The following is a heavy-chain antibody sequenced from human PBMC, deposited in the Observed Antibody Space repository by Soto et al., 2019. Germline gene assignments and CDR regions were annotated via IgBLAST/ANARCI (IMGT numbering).Heavy chain of an antibody. Sequence: PGESLKISCKGSGYSFTIYWVAWVRQMPGKSLEWMGIIYPGDSDTRYSPSFQGQVTISADKSISTAYLQWSSLKASDTAIYYCARLPARGYGSGSYEFDYWGQGTRVTSPQ. CDR3: ARLPARGYGSGSYEFDY. J-gene: IGHJ4*02. D-gene: IGHD3-10*01. CDR1: GYSFTIYW. V-gene: IGHV5-51*01. CDR2: IYPGDSDT.